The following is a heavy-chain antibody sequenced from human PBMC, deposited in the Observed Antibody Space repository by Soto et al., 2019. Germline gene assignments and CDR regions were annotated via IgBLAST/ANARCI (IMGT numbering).Heavy chain of an antibody. CDR3: VLEGYNITRGSC. Sequence: EVRLVDSGGGLVQPGGSLRLSCAASGFTFSDYWMSWVRQAPGRGLEWVANIKEDGSVQYHVDSVKGRFTISRDNAKNSLFLHMSSLRVEDTAVYYCVLEGYNITRGSCWGPGTLVTVSS. V-gene: IGHV3-7*03. CDR2: IKEDGSVQ. J-gene: IGHJ4*02. CDR1: GFTFSDYW. D-gene: IGHD1-20*01.